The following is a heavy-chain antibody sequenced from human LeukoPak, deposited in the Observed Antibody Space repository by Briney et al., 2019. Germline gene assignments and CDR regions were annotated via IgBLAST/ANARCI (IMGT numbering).Heavy chain of an antibody. J-gene: IGHJ4*02. D-gene: IGHD4-17*01. V-gene: IGHV4-38-2*02. CDR2: IYHSGCT. CDR3: ARNDGDYVYYFDY. Sequence: PSETLSLTCTVSGYSISSGYYWGWIRQPPGKGLEWIGSIYHSGCTYYNPSLKSRVTISVDTSKNQFSLKPSSVTAADTAVYYCARNDGDYVYYFDYWGQGTLVTVSS. CDR1: GYSISSGYY.